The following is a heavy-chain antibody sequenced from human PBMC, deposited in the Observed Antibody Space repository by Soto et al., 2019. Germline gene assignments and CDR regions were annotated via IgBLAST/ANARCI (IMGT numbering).Heavy chain of an antibody. CDR3: ASGYSYGYGAFNI. CDR1: GFTFSTYW. Sequence: SGGSLRLSCEASGFTFSTYWMHWVRRAPGKGLVWVSRINSDGSTTTYAGSVKGRFTISRDNAKNTLYLQMNSLRAEDTAVYYCASGYSYGYGAFNIWGQGTMVTVSS. V-gene: IGHV3-74*01. D-gene: IGHD5-18*01. CDR2: INSDGSTT. J-gene: IGHJ3*02.